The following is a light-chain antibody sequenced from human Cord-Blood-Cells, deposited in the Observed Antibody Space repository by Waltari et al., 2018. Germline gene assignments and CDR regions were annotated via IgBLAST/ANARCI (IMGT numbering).Light chain of an antibody. Sequence: QSALTQPASVSGSPGPSITLSCTGTSSDVGTYTLVSWYQQHPSKAPKLMIYEGSKRPSGVSNRFSGSMSGNTASLTISGLQAEDEAYYYCCSYAGSSTWVFGGGTKLTVL. V-gene: IGLV2-23*01. CDR1: SSDVGTYTL. CDR3: CSYAGSSTWV. J-gene: IGLJ3*02. CDR2: EGS.